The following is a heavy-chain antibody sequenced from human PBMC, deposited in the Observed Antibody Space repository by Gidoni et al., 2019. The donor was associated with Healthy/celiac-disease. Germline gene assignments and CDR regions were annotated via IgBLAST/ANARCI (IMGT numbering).Heavy chain of an antibody. CDR2: ISSSSSYI. V-gene: IGHV3-21*01. D-gene: IGHD1-7*01. CDR1: GFTFCSYS. J-gene: IGHJ6*02. Sequence: EVQLVESGGGLVKPGRSLRLSVAASGFTFCSYSMNWVRQAPGKGLAWVSSISSSSSYICYADSVKGRFTISRDNAKNSLYLQMNSLRAEDTAVYYCARDLEGLELRLDYYYYYGMDVWGQGTTVTVSS. CDR3: ARDLEGLELRLDYYYYYGMDV.